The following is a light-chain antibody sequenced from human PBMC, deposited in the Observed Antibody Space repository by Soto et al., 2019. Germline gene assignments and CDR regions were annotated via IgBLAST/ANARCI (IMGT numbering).Light chain of an antibody. J-gene: IGKJ2*01. CDR1: QSIGTS. V-gene: IGKV1-39*01. CDR2: AAS. Sequence: DIQMTQSPSSLSASVGDRVTITCRASQSIGTSLNWYQQKPGEAPKLLIYAASSLQSGVPSRFSGSGSGTDFTLTISSLQPEEFATYYCQQSDHSPIYTFGQGTDLEIK. CDR3: QQSDHSPIYT.